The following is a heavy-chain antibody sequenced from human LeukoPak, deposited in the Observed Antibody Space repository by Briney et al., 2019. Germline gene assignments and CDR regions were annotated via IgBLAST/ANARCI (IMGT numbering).Heavy chain of an antibody. Sequence: GGSLRLSCAASGFTFSSYAMSWVRQAPGKGLEWVSAISGSGGSTYYADSVKGRFTISRDNSKNTLYLQMNSLRAEDTAVYYCASTMVRGVGRYYGMDVWGQGTTVTVSS. CDR1: GFTFSSYA. D-gene: IGHD3-10*01. V-gene: IGHV3-23*01. CDR3: ASTMVRGVGRYYGMDV. J-gene: IGHJ6*02. CDR2: ISGSGGST.